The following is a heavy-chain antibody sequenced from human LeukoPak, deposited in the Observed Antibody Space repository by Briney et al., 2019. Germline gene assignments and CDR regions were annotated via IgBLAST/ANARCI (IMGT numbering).Heavy chain of an antibody. V-gene: IGHV3-7*01. Sequence: GGSLRLSCAASGFTFNGHWMSWVRQAPGKGLEWVATIRRDGGAKYYLDSVEGRFIISRDNAKNSLSLQMDSLRAEDTAVYYCARIYLKMASASWGQGTLVTVSS. CDR1: GFTFNGHW. J-gene: IGHJ5*02. D-gene: IGHD2-8*01. CDR2: IRRDGGAK. CDR3: ARIYLKMASAS.